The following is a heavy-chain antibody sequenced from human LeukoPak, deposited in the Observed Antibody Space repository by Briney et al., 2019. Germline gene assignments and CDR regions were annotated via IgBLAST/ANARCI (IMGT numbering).Heavy chain of an antibody. CDR1: GYTFTNHG. V-gene: IGHV1-18*01. CDR2: VSAYADDT. CDR3: ARDCIGCHGFDY. Sequence: ASVKVSCKAPGYTFTNHGISWVRQAPGQGLEWMGWVSAYADDTNYVQKFQGRITMTTDTSTSTAYVELRSLRSDDTAVYYCARDCIGCHGFDYWGQGTLVTVSS. J-gene: IGHJ4*02. D-gene: IGHD2-15*01.